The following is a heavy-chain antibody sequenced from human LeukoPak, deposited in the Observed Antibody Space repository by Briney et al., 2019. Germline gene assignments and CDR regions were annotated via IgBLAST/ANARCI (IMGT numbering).Heavy chain of an antibody. J-gene: IGHJ6*02. V-gene: IGHV5-51*01. Sequence: GGSLKISCKGSGYSFTSYWIGWVRQMPGKGLEWMGIIYPGDSDTRYSPSFQGQVTISADKSISTAYLQWSSLKASDTAMYYCARSVGNYVGGDYYYYGMDVWGQGPTVTVSS. CDR3: ARSVGNYVGGDYYYYGMDV. D-gene: IGHD4-11*01. CDR2: IYPGDSDT. CDR1: GYSFTSYW.